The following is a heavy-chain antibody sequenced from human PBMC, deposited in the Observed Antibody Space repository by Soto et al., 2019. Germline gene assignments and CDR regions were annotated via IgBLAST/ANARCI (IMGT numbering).Heavy chain of an antibody. V-gene: IGHV4-38-2*01. CDR2: MYHSGIT. CDR3: ARSMYSTSAQLYYGMDV. J-gene: IGHJ6*02. CDR1: GYSIRSGYF. Sequence: SETLSLTCAVSGYSIRSGYFWGWIRQPPGKGLEWIGSMYHSGITYYNLSLKSRGNISVESSKNQLSLKLSSATAADTAGYYCARSMYSTSAQLYYGMDVWGQCTTVTGSS. D-gene: IGHD6-6*01.